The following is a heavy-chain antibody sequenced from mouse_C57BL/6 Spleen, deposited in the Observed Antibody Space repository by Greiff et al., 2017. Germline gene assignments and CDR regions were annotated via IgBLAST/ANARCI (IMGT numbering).Heavy chain of an antibody. CDR2: IDPEDGET. Sequence: LVESGAELVKPGASVKLSCTASGFNIKDYYMHWVKQRTEQGLEWIGRIDPEDGETKYAPKFQGKATITADTSSNTAYLQLSSLTSEDTAVYYCASPYYYGSSYEDYFDYWGQGTTLTVSS. V-gene: IGHV14-2*01. D-gene: IGHD1-1*01. J-gene: IGHJ2*01. CDR3: ASPYYYGSSYEDYFDY. CDR1: GFNIKDYY.